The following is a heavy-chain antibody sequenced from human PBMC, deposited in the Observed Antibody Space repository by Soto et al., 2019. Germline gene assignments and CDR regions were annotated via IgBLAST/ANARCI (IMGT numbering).Heavy chain of an antibody. D-gene: IGHD3-3*01. CDR3: ARQGGGYDFWSGYRFDI. V-gene: IGHV4-34*01. Sequence: SETLSLTCAVYGGSFSGYYWSWIRQPPGKGLEWIGEINHSGSTNYNPSLKSRVTISVDTSKNQFSLKLSSVTAADTAVYYCARQGGGYDFWSGYRFDIWGQGTMVTVSS. J-gene: IGHJ3*02. CDR2: INHSGST. CDR1: GGSFSGYY.